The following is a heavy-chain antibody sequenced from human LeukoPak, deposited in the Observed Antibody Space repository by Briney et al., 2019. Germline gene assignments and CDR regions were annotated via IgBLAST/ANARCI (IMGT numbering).Heavy chain of an antibody. CDR2: ISSSSSTI. J-gene: IGHJ6*02. Sequence: PGRSLRLSCAASGFTFSSYAMHWVRQAPGKGLEWVSYISSSSSTIYYADSVKGRFTISRDNAKNSLYLQMNSLRDEDTAVYYCARATYSSSWYSYYYYYGMDVWGQGTTVTVSS. D-gene: IGHD6-13*01. V-gene: IGHV3-48*02. CDR1: GFTFSSYA. CDR3: ARATYSSSWYSYYYYYGMDV.